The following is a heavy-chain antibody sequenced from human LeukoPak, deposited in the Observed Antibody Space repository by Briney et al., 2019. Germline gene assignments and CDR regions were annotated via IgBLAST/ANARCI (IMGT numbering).Heavy chain of an antibody. V-gene: IGHV3-66*01. J-gene: IGHJ4*02. CDR2: IDSGGYT. CDR3: ARGGSGWYAFDS. D-gene: IGHD6-19*01. CDR1: RFTVSSSY. Sequence: GGSLRLSCAASRFTVSSSYMNWVRQAPGKGLEWVSLIDSGGYTYYADSVKGRFTISRDSSKNTLYLQMSSLRVEDTAVYYCARGGSGWYAFDSWGQGTLVTVSS.